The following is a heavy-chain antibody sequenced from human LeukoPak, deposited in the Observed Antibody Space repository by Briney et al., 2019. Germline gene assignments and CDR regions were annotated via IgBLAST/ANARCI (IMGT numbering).Heavy chain of an antibody. CDR3: ARPTYSGSYYWFDY. D-gene: IGHD1-26*01. Sequence: GGSLRLSCAASGFTFSSYGMHWVRQAPGKGLEWVAVIWYDGSNKYYADSVKGRFTISRDNSKNTLYLQMNSLRAEDTAVYYCARPTYSGSYYWFDYWGQGTLVTVCS. CDR1: GFTFSSYG. J-gene: IGHJ4*02. CDR2: IWYDGSNK. V-gene: IGHV3-33*01.